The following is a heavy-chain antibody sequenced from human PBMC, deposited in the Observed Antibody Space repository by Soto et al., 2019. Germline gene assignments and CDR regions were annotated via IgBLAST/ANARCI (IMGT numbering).Heavy chain of an antibody. CDR3: ARARRIGHSRGRADIGY. V-gene: IGHV7-4-1*01. D-gene: IGHD6-19*01. CDR1: GYTFTRYA. CDR2: INTNTGKP. J-gene: IGHJ4*02. Sequence: QVQLVHCGSELKKPGASVKVSCKDSGYTFTRYAMNWLRQAPGQELEWMGWINTNTGKPTYAQGFTGRFVLSLDTSISTAYLQICSLKAEDTAVYYWARARRIGHSRGRADIGYWGQGTLVTFAS.